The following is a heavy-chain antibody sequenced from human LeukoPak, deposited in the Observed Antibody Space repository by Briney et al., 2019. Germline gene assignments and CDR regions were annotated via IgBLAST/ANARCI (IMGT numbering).Heavy chain of an antibody. Sequence: GGSLRSSCSASGFTFKSYAMHWVRQAPGKGLEYVSSINTNGANTYYADSVEGRFTISRDNSRDTVYVQMNSLTPEDTAVYYCVKGLDYSSSQMDSWGQGTLVTVSS. J-gene: IGHJ4*02. V-gene: IGHV3-64*05. CDR2: INTNGANT. CDR1: GFTFKSYA. CDR3: VKGLDYSSSQMDS. D-gene: IGHD6-6*01.